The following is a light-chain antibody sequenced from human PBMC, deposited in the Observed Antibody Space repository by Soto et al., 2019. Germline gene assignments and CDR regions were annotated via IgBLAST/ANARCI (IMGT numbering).Light chain of an antibody. Sequence: QSVLTQPASVSGSPGQSITISCTGTSSDVGGYKYVSWYQQHPGKAPKLLIYDVSNRPSGASTRFSGSKSGNTASLTISGLQAEDEADYYCSSYTSSSTPVFGGGTKVTVL. J-gene: IGLJ2*01. V-gene: IGLV2-14*01. CDR2: DVS. CDR3: SSYTSSSTPV. CDR1: SSDVGGYKY.